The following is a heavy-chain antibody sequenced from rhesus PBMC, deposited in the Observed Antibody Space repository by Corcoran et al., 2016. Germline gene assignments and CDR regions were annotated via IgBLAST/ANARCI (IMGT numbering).Heavy chain of an antibody. D-gene: IGHD6-31*01. J-gene: IGHJ4*01. V-gene: IGHV4-122*02. CDR2: ITYRGST. CDR3: ARDGSRAGFDY. CDR1: GGSISSGYYY. Sequence: QVQLQESGPGLVKPSETLSLTCAVSGGSISSGYYYWSWIRQPPGKGLEWSGYITYRGSTSYNPSLKSRVTISRDTSKNQFSLKLSSVTAADTAVYYCARDGSRAGFDYWGQGVLVTVSS.